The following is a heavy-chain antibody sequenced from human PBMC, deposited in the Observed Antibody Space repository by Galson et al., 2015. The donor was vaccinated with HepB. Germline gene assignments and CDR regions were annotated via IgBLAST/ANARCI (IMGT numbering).Heavy chain of an antibody. CDR1: GFTFDDYA. J-gene: IGHJ4*01. CDR2: ISWNSGSI. D-gene: IGHD6-13*01. V-gene: IGHV3-9*01. Sequence: SLRLSCAASGFTFDDYAMHWVRQAPGKGLEWVSGISWNSGSIGYADSVKGRFTISRDNAKNSLYLQMNSLRAEDTALYYCAKDIAAAVMAPLFDYSGPGTLFTVSS. CDR3: AKDIAAAVMAPLFDY.